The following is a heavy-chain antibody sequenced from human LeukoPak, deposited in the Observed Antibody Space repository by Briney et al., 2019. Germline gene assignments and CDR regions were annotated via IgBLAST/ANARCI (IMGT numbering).Heavy chain of an antibody. J-gene: IGHJ4*02. V-gene: IGHV3-33*01. CDR2: IWYDGSNK. CDR1: GFTFSSYG. D-gene: IGHD4-17*01. CDR3: ARDQNEGYGDYFYYFDY. Sequence: GGSLRPSCAASGFTFSSYGMHWVRQAPGKGLEWVAVIWYDGSNKYYVDSVKGRFTISRDNSKNTLYLQMNSLRAEDTAVYYCARDQNEGYGDYFYYFDYWGQGTLVTVSS.